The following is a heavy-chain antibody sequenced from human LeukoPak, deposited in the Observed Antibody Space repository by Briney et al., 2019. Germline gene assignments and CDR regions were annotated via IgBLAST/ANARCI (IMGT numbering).Heavy chain of an antibody. D-gene: IGHD1-14*01. V-gene: IGHV3-30-3*01. CDR3: ARGRN. J-gene: IGHJ4*02. CDR1: GFTFSNYA. Sequence: PGRSLRLSCAASGFTFSNYAMHWVRQAPGKGLEWVAVISYDGSDKYYADSVKGRFTISRDNSKNTLYLQMNSLRPEDTAVYYCARGRNWGQGTLVTVSS. CDR2: ISYDGSDK.